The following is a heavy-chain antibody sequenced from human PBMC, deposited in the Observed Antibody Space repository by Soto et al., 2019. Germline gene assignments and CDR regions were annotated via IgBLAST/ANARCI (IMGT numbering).Heavy chain of an antibody. CDR2: ISASGDNA. Sequence: EVQLLESGGDLVQPGGSLRLSCAASGFTFSNYAMTWVRQAPGKALEWVSGISASGDNAYYADSVKGRFTFSRDNSRNTLDLQMNGLRAEDTALYYCAKGRTPMVTMFLFDSWGQGTLVTVSS. V-gene: IGHV3-23*01. CDR1: GFTFSNYA. CDR3: AKGRTPMVTMFLFDS. J-gene: IGHJ4*02. D-gene: IGHD4-17*01.